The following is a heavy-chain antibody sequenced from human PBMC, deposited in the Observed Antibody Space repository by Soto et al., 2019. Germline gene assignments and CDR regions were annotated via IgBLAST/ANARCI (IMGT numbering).Heavy chain of an antibody. CDR3: ARDRKLAQQVYYGMDG. CDR1: GGPLISYV. D-gene: IGHD1-1*01. Sequence: SVKVANKDSGGPLISYVIIWVRRAAGQGLEWMGGIIPIFGTANYAQKFQGRVTITADESTSTAYMELSSLRSEDTAVYYRARDRKLAQQVYYGMDGCGQRTTVTVSS. J-gene: IGHJ6*02. CDR2: IIPIFGTA. V-gene: IGHV1-69*01.